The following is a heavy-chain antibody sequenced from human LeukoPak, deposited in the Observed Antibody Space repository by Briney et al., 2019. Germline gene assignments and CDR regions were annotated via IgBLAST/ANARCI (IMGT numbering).Heavy chain of an antibody. J-gene: IGHJ6*02. CDR2: IDWNGGST. V-gene: IGHV3-20*04. CDR3: ARAVSYSSSWFYHYYYGLDV. Sequence: PGGSLRLSCAASGFTFEDYGMAWVRQAPGKGLEWVSGIDWNGGSTGYEDSVQGRFTISRDNAKSSLYLQMSSLRAEDTALYYCARAVSYSSSWFYHYYYGLDVWGQGTTVTVSS. CDR1: GFTFEDYG. D-gene: IGHD6-13*01.